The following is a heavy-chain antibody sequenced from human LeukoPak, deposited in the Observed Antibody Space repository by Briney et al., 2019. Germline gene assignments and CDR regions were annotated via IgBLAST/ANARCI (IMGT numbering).Heavy chain of an antibody. CDR3: ARTRENSGYDYFDS. V-gene: IGHV1-2*02. Sequence: GASVKVSCKASGYTFTDYYLYWVRQAPGQGLECMGWLNPNIGATNYAQKFQGRVTMTRDTSINTAYMELRSLSSDDTAVYYCARTRENSGYDYFDSWGRGTLVTVSS. J-gene: IGHJ4*02. CDR2: LNPNIGAT. D-gene: IGHD5-12*01. CDR1: GYTFTDYY.